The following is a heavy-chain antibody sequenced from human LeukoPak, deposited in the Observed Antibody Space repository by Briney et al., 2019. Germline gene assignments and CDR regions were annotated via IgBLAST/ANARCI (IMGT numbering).Heavy chain of an antibody. D-gene: IGHD3-22*01. CDR1: GYTFTDYY. Sequence: ASVKISCKVSGYTFTDYYMHWVQQAPGKGLEWMGLVDPEDGETIYAEKFQGRVTITSDTSTDTAYMELSSLRSEDTAVYYCASHYYDSSGYYLPIDYWGQGTLVTVSS. CDR2: VDPEDGET. V-gene: IGHV1-69-2*01. CDR3: ASHYYDSSGYYLPIDY. J-gene: IGHJ4*02.